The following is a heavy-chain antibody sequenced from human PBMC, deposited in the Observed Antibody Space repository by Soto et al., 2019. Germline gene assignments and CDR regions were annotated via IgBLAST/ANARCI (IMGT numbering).Heavy chain of an antibody. CDR2: IYYSGST. J-gene: IGHJ5*02. V-gene: IGHV4-39*01. D-gene: IGHD2-2*01. CDR3: SRHREYCSSTSCEMDWFDP. Sequence: SETLSLTCTVSGGSISSSSYYWGWIRQPPGKGLEWIGSIYYSGSTYYNTSLKNRVTISVDTSKNQFSLKLSSVTAADMAVYYFSRHREYCSSTSCEMDWFDPWGQGTLVTVSS. CDR1: GGSISSSSYY.